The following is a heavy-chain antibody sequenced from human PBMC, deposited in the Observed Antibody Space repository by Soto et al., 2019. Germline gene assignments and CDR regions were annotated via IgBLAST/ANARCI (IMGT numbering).Heavy chain of an antibody. CDR2: INPSGGST. D-gene: IGHD2-2*01. V-gene: IGHV1-46*01. CDR3: ARAIVVVPAYYYYGMDV. Sequence: QVQLVQSGAEVKKPGASVKVSCKASGYTFTSYYMHWVRQAPGQGLEWMGIINPSGGSTSYAQKFQGRVTMTRDTSTSTVYMELSSLRSEDTAVYYCARAIVVVPAYYYYGMDVWGQGTTVTVSS. CDR1: GYTFTSYY. J-gene: IGHJ6*02.